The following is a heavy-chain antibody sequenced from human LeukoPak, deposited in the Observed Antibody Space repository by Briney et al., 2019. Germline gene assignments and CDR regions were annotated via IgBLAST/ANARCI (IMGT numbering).Heavy chain of an antibody. Sequence: ASVKVSCKASGGTFSSYAISWVRHAPGQGLEWMGGIIPIFGTANYAQKFQGRVTITADESTSTAYMELSSLRSEDTAVYYCARDRVFGVGYYFDYWGQGTLVTVSS. CDR1: GGTFSSYA. CDR3: ARDRVFGVGYYFDY. V-gene: IGHV1-69*13. J-gene: IGHJ4*02. CDR2: IIPIFGTA. D-gene: IGHD2-8*01.